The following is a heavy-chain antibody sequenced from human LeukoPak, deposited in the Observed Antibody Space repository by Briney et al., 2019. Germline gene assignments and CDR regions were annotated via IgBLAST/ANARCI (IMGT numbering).Heavy chain of an antibody. V-gene: IGHV3-21*01. D-gene: IGHD3-9*01. Sequence: GGSLRLSCAASGFTFSSYSMNWVRQAPGKGLEWVSSISSSSSYIYYADSVKGRFTISRDNAKNSLYLQMNSLRAEDTAVYYCARTGGFDWYDAFDIWGQGTMVTVSS. CDR3: ARTGGFDWYDAFDI. CDR2: ISSSSSYI. J-gene: IGHJ3*02. CDR1: GFTFSSYS.